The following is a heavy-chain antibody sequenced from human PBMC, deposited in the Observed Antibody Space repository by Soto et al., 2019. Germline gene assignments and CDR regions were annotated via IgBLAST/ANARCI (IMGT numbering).Heavy chain of an antibody. CDR3: AGDLRGDGTRGYSGIDV. J-gene: IGHJ6*02. CDR2: IYYSGST. CDR1: GGSISSYY. V-gene: IGHV4-59*01. D-gene: IGHD3-16*01. Sequence: SETLSLNCTVSGGSISSYYWSWIRQPPGKGLEWIGYIYYSGSTTYQPSLKSRVTISVDRSQNQFSLELTSVTAADTAVYFCAGDLRGDGTRGYSGIDVWGQGTKVTVS.